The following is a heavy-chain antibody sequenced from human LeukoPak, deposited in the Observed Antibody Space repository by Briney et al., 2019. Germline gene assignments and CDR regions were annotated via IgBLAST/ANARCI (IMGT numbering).Heavy chain of an antibody. CDR1: GFTFSSYS. CDR3: ARDTAATYYYDSSGYPPLYYYYMDV. CDR2: ISSSSSTI. J-gene: IGHJ6*03. Sequence: GGSLRLSCAASGFTFSSYSMNWVRQAPGKGLEWVSYISSSSSTIYYADSVKGRFTISRDNAKNSLYLQMNSLRAEDTAVYYCARDTAATYYYDSSGYPPLYYYYMDVWGKGTTVTVSS. V-gene: IGHV3-48*01. D-gene: IGHD3-22*01.